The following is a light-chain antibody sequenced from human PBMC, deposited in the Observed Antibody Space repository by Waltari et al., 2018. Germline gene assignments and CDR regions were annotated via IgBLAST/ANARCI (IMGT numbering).Light chain of an antibody. CDR1: QYIIDY. V-gene: IGKV1-39*01. Sequence: DIQMTPSPSSLSASVGDRVSIACRASQYIIDYLNWYQQKPGKAPKLLISAASSLQSGVPSRFSGSGSGTVFTLTISNLQPEDFATYYCQQSKNAPLTFGGGTRVEI. CDR3: QQSKNAPLT. J-gene: IGKJ4*01. CDR2: AAS.